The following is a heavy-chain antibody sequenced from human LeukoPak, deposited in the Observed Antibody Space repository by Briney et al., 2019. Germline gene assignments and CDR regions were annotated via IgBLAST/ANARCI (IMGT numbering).Heavy chain of an antibody. Sequence: SETLSLTCTVSGGSISSYYWSWIRQPPGKGLEWIGYIYYSGSTNYNPSLKSRVTISVDTSKNQFSLKLSSVTAADTAVYYCARGGYSYGPHFDYWGQGTLVTVSS. J-gene: IGHJ4*02. CDR2: IYYSGST. V-gene: IGHV4-59*12. D-gene: IGHD5-18*01. CDR3: ARGGYSYGPHFDY. CDR1: GGSISSYY.